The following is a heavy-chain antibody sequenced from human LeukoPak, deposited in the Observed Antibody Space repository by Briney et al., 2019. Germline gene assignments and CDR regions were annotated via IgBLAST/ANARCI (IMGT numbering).Heavy chain of an antibody. CDR3: ARAPSEIGGYYPEYFRH. D-gene: IGHD3-22*01. J-gene: IGHJ1*01. CDR1: GFTFSSYW. Sequence: GGSLRLSCAASGFTFSSYWMHWVRQAPGKGLVWVSRIKSDGSTNYADSVKGRFTISRDNAKNTLSLQMNSLRAEDTGVYYCARAPSEIGGYYPEYFRHWGQGTLVTVST. V-gene: IGHV3-74*01. CDR2: IKSDGST.